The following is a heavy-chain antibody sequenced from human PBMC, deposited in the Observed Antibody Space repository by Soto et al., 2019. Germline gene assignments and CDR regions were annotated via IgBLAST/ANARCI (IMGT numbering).Heavy chain of an antibody. J-gene: IGHJ5*02. D-gene: IGHD1-26*01. CDR1: GGSFSGYY. Sequence: SETLSLTCAVYGGSFSGYYWSWIRQPPGKGLEWIGEINHSGSTNYNPSLKSRVTISVDTSKNQFSLKLSSVTAADTAVYYCARDGGGSYSGWFDPWGQGTLVTVSS. CDR3: ARDGGGSYSGWFDP. CDR2: INHSGST. V-gene: IGHV4-34*01.